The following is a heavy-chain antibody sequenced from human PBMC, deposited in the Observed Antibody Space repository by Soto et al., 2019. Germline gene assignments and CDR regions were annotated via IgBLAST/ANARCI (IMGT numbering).Heavy chain of an antibody. Sequence: GASVKVSCKASGYTFTGYYMHWVRQAPGQGLEWTGWINPNSGGTNYAQKFQGRVTMTRDTSISTAYMELSRLRSDDTAVYYCARAPPFWSGYYGHYYYYGMDVWGQGTTVTVSS. CDR1: GYTFTGYY. CDR3: ARAPPFWSGYYGHYYYYGMDV. D-gene: IGHD3-3*01. CDR2: INPNSGGT. J-gene: IGHJ6*02. V-gene: IGHV1-2*02.